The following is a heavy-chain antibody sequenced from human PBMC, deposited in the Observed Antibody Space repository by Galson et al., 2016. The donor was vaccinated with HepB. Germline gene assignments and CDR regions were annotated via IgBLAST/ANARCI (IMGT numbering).Heavy chain of an antibody. CDR3: ARGVAPWALGSLGFHMDV. CDR2: TYYRSKWYN. Sequence: CAISGDSVSTKSAAWNWIRQSPSRGLEWPGRTYYRSKWYNEYAVSVQSRITINPDTSKNQFSLQLNSVTLEDTAVYYCARGVAPWALGSLGFHMDVWGKGAPVTVS. J-gene: IGHJ6*03. D-gene: IGHD1-26*01. CDR1: GDSVSTKSAA. V-gene: IGHV6-1*01.